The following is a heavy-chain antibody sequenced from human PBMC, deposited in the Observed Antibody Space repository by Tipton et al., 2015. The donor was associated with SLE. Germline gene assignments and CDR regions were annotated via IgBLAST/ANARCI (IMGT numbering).Heavy chain of an antibody. CDR2: IYYTGSI. CDR1: GGYVSSSSYY. D-gene: IGHD6-19*01. CDR3: ARGIAVAGFDP. J-gene: IGHJ5*02. Sequence: TLSLTCTVSGGYVSSSSYYWGWIRQPPGKGLEWIGSIYYTGSIYYNRSLKSRLTISVDTSKNQFSLKLSSVTAADTAVYYCARGIAVAGFDPWGQGTLVTVSS. V-gene: IGHV4-39*07.